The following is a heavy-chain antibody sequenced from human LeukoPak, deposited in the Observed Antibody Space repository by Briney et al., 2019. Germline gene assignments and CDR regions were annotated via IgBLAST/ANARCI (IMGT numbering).Heavy chain of an antibody. J-gene: IGHJ4*02. Sequence: PGGSLRLSCAASGFNVSSNYMTWIRQAPGKGLEWVSLIYGADAAYYAESVRGRFMISRDNLKTTLFLQMNSLRVEDTDLYYCVTSTGQQFIPYDYWGQGTHVTVSS. CDR1: GFNVSSNY. D-gene: IGHD6-13*01. V-gene: IGHV3-66*02. CDR2: IYGADAA. CDR3: VTSTGQQFIPYDY.